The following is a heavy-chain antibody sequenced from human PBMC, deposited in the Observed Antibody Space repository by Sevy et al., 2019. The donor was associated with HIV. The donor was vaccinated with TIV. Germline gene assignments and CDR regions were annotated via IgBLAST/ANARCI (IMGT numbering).Heavy chain of an antibody. V-gene: IGHV3-21*01. CDR2: ISSSSYI. CDR3: ARAYYDILTGYYNSPSPDY. CDR1: GFTFSSYS. J-gene: IGHJ4*02. D-gene: IGHD3-9*01. Sequence: GGSLRLSCAASGFTFSSYSMNWVRQAPGKGLEWVSSISSSSYIYYADSVKGRFTISRDNAKNSLYLQMNSLRAEDTALYYCARAYYDILTGYYNSPSPDYWGQGTLVTVSS.